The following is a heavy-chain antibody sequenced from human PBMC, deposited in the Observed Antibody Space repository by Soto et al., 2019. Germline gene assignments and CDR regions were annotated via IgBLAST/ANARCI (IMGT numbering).Heavy chain of an antibody. CDR2: ISAYNGNT. D-gene: IGHD3-22*01. CDR3: ARDRGYYDSSGYYVDY. J-gene: IGHJ4*02. CDR1: GYTFTSYG. Sequence: ASVKVSCKASGYTFTSYGISWVRQAPGQGLEWMGWISAYNGNTNYAQKLQGRVTMTTDTSTSTAHMELRSLRSDDTAVYYCARDRGYYDSSGYYVDYWGQGTLVTVSS. V-gene: IGHV1-18*04.